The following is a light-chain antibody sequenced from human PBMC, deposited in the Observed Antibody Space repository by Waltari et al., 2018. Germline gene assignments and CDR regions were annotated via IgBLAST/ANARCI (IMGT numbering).Light chain of an antibody. Sequence: QSVLTQPPSASGTPGQRVTISCSGSSSNIGSNPVTWYQQLPGAAPKLRVYRNDRRPSGVPCRFSGSKSGTSASLAISGLQSEDEADYYCAAWDDSLNGVVFGGGTKLTVL. V-gene: IGLV1-44*01. J-gene: IGLJ2*01. CDR1: SSNIGSNP. CDR2: RND. CDR3: AAWDDSLNGVV.